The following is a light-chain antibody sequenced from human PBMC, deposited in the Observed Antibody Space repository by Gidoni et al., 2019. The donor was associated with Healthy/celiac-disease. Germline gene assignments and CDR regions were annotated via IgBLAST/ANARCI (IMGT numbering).Light chain of an antibody. CDR2: GAP. J-gene: IGKJ2*01. V-gene: IGKV3-20*01. CDR1: QSVSSSY. CDR3: QQYGISPYT. Sequence: EVVLTPSPGTLSFSPGERATPSCRASQSVSSSYLAWYQQTPGQAPRLLIYGAPSRATGISDRVSGSGSGTDFTLTISRLEPEDFVVYYCQQYGISPYTFGQGTKLEIK.